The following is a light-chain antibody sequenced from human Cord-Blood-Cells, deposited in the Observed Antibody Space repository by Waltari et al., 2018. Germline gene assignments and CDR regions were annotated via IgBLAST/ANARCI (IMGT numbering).Light chain of an antibody. CDR1: QSVFYSSNNKNY. CDR3: QQYYSTPRT. Sequence: DIVMTQSPDSLAVPLGERATINCKSSQSVFYSSNNKNYLAWYQQKQGQPPKLLIYWASTRESGVPDRCSGSGSGTDFTLTISGLQAEDVAVYYCQQYYSTPRTFSQGTKVEIK. CDR2: WAS. J-gene: IGKJ1*01. V-gene: IGKV4-1*01.